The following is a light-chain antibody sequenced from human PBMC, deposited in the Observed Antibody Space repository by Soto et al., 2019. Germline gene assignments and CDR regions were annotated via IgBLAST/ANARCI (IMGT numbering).Light chain of an antibody. CDR3: QQYGSSSIT. V-gene: IGKV3-20*01. CDR2: GAS. Sequence: EIVLTQSPGTLSLSPGERATLSCRASQSVSNNYLAWYQQKPGQAPRLLIYGASNRATGIPDRFSGSGSGTDFTLTISSLQSEDFAVYYCQQYGSSSITFGQGTRLEIK. CDR1: QSVSNNY. J-gene: IGKJ5*01.